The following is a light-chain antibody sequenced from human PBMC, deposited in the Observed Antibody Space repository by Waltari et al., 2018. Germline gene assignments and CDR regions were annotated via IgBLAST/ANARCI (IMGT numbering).Light chain of an antibody. J-gene: IGKJ1*01. CDR3: QQYNAYRT. CDR1: QSIIRW. Sequence: DIQMSPSPSTLSTSVGDRVTITCRASQSIIRWLAWYQQKPGKATKLLIYRASNLESGVPSRFSGSGSGTEFTLTISSLQPDDSATYYCQQYNAYRTFGQGTKLEIK. CDR2: RAS. V-gene: IGKV1-5*03.